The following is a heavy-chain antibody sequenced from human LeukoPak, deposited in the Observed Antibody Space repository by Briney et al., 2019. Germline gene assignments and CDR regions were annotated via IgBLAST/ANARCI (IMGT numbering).Heavy chain of an antibody. CDR1: GGTFSSYA. CDR3: ARDRSPVSWQWLAHADAVDI. D-gene: IGHD6-19*01. J-gene: IGHJ3*02. Sequence: SVKVSCKASGGTFSSYAISWVRQAPEQGLNGRGGIIPTFVTATYAQKFQGRVTITADESTSTAYMELSSLRSEDTAVYYCARDRSPVSWQWLAHADAVDIWGQGTMVTVSS. CDR2: IIPTFVTA. V-gene: IGHV1-69*13.